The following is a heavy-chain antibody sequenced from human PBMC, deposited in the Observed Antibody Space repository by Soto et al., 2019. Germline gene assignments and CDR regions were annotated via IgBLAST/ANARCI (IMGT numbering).Heavy chain of an antibody. CDR1: GITFSKFA. V-gene: IGHV3-23*01. CDR2: IISSIGTT. J-gene: IGHJ4*02. Sequence: EVQLLESGGGLVQPGGCLRLSCAASGITFSKFAMNWVRQAPGKVLEWVAIISSIGTTSYSDSVKGRFTTSSDNSKNTPHLHMNSLRAEDTAVYYCATPNARYCSGHACYYFDYWGQGTLVSVSS. CDR3: ATPNARYCSGHACYYFDY. D-gene: IGHD2-15*01.